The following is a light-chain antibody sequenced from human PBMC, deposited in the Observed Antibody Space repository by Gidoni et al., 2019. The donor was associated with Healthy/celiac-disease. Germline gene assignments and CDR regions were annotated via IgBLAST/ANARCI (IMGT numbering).Light chain of an antibody. CDR1: SSDVGGYNY. J-gene: IGLJ1*01. Sequence: QSALTQPASVSGSPGQSITISCTGTSSDVGGYNYVSWYQQHPGNAPKLMIYDVSNRPSGVSNRCSGSKSGNTASLTISGLQAEDEADYYCSSYTSSSTQVFGTGTKVTVL. V-gene: IGLV2-14*01. CDR3: SSYTSSSTQV. CDR2: DVS.